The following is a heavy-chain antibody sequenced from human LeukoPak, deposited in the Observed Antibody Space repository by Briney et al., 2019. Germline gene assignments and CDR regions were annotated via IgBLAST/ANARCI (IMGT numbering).Heavy chain of an antibody. D-gene: IGHD5-18*01. Sequence: GGSLRLSCAAPGFTFSDYYTTWIRRAPGKGLEWLSHISSSGSTVYYADSVKGRFTISRDNAKNSLYLQMNSLRAEDTAVYYCARYTEKIDYWGQGTLVTVSS. CDR3: ARYTEKIDY. V-gene: IGHV3-11*01. J-gene: IGHJ4*02. CDR1: GFTFSDYY. CDR2: ISSSGSTV.